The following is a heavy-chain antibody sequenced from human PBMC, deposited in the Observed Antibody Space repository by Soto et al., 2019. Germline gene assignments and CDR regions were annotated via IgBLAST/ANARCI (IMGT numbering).Heavy chain of an antibody. Sequence: QVQLVESGGGVVQPGRSLRLSCAASGFTFSSYGMHWVRQAPGKGLAWVAVISYDGSNNYYPDSVKGRFTISRDNSQNTPYVQMHSLSVEDTSAYYCSGTVTILREDFDIWGQGTMVPVSS. J-gene: IGHJ3*02. CDR3: SGTVTILREDFDI. V-gene: IGHV3-30*03. D-gene: IGHD4-17*01. CDR2: ISYDGSNN. CDR1: GFTFSSYG.